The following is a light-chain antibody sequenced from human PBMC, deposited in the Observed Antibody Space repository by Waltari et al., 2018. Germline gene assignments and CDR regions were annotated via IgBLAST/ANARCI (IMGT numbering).Light chain of an antibody. J-gene: IGLJ1*01. V-gene: IGLV2-23*02. CDR1: SRYVGCYYL. CDR3: CSYAGSSTFYV. Sequence: QSALTPPASLSGSPGPSIPLPRTGTSRYVGCYYLFPWYQQHPGNAPKLMIYDVSKRPSGVSNRFSGSKSGNTASLTISGLQAEDEADYYCCSYAGSSTFYVFGTGTKVTVL. CDR2: DVS.